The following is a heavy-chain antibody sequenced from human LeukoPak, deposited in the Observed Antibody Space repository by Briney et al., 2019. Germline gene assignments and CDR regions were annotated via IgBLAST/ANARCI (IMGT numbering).Heavy chain of an antibody. J-gene: IGHJ6*03. Sequence: SETLSLTCTVSGGSISSSSYYWGWIRQPPGKGLEWIGSIHYSGSTHYNPSLKSRVTISVDTSKNQFSLKLRFVTAADTAVYYCARVRCSGGSCPYYYYYYYMDVWGKGTTVTVSS. CDR1: GGSISSSSYY. D-gene: IGHD2-15*01. CDR3: ARVRCSGGSCPYYYYYYYMDV. V-gene: IGHV4-39*07. CDR2: IHYSGST.